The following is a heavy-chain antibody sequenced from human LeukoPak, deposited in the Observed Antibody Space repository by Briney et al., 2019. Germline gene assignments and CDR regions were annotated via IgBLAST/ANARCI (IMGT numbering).Heavy chain of an antibody. CDR2: INWNGGST. V-gene: IGHV3-20*04. CDR1: GFTFDDYG. D-gene: IGHD1-26*01. Sequence: GGSLRLSCAASGFTFDDYGMSWVRQAPGKGLEWVSGINWNGGSTGYADSVKGRFTISRDNAKNSLNLQMNSLRAEDTALYYCARVLVGAIRGACDIWGQGTMVTVSS. CDR3: ARVLVGAIRGACDI. J-gene: IGHJ3*02.